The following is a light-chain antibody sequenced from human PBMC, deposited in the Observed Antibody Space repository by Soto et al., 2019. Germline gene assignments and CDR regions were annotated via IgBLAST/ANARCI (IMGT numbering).Light chain of an antibody. CDR2: DNS. Sequence: SVLTQPPSVSAAPGQKVAISCSGSSSNIGNNYVSWYQQLPGSAPKLLIHDNSERPSGIPDRFSGSKSGTSATLGITGLQTGDEADYYCGTWDNSLSAVVFGGGTK. CDR1: SSNIGNNY. V-gene: IGLV1-51*01. J-gene: IGLJ2*01. CDR3: GTWDNSLSAVV.